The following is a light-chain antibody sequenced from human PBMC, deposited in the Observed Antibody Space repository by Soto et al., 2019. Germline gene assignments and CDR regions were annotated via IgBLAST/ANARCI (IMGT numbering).Light chain of an antibody. J-gene: IGKJ4*01. CDR3: QQYVTSPPRLT. Sequence: EIVLTQSPGTLSLSPGERATLSCRASQSVSSTYLAWYQQKPGQAPRLLVYDVSTRATGIPDRFSGSGSGTDFTLTISRLEPEDFAVDYCQQYVTSPPRLTFGGGTKVEIK. CDR1: QSVSSTY. V-gene: IGKV3-20*01. CDR2: DVS.